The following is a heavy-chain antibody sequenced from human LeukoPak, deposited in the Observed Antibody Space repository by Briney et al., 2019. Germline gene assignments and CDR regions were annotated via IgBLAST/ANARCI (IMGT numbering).Heavy chain of an antibody. Sequence: GGSLRLSCAASGFTFSSYAMSWVRQAPGKGLEWVSAISGSGGSTYYADSVKGRFSISRDSSKNTFDLQMNTLRTEDTAVYYCAKDGVGATWFGHWGQGALVTVSS. CDR1: GFTFSSYA. J-gene: IGHJ5*02. V-gene: IGHV3-23*01. CDR3: AKDGVGATWFGH. CDR2: ISGSGGST. D-gene: IGHD1-26*01.